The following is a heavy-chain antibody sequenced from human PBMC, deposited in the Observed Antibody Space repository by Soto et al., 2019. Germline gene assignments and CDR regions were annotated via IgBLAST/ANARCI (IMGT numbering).Heavy chain of an antibody. D-gene: IGHD1-26*01. Sequence: QVQLVQSGAEEKKPGASVKVSCKASGYTFTSYAMHWVRQAPGQRLEWMGWVNAGHGNTKYSQKVQGRVTITRDTSASTAYMELSSLRSEDTAVYYSASSGSYWGSDYWGQGTLVTVSS. CDR1: GYTFTSYA. V-gene: IGHV1-3*05. CDR3: ASSGSYWGSDY. CDR2: VNAGHGNT. J-gene: IGHJ4*02.